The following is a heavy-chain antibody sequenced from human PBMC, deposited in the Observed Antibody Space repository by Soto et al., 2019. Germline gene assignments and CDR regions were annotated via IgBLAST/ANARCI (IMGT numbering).Heavy chain of an antibody. CDR2: ISYDGSNK. J-gene: IGHJ6*03. V-gene: IGHV3-30*18. D-gene: IGHD3-3*01. Sequence: GGSLRLSCAASGFTFSSYGMHWVSQAPGKGLEWVAVISYDGSNKYYADSVKGRFTISRDNSKNTLYLQMNSLRAEDTAVYYCAKEFYDSAYYYYMDVWGKGTTVTVSS. CDR3: AKEFYDSAYYYYMDV. CDR1: GFTFSSYG.